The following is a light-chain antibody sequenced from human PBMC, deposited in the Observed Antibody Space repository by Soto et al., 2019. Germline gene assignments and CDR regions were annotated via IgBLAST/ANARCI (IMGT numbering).Light chain of an antibody. Sequence: EIVLTQSPDTLSLFPGERATLSCRASQSISSHLAWYQQKPGQAPRLLIYGASNRATGIPARFSGSGSGTDFTLTISSLEPEDFAVYYCQQRINWPLTFGGGTKVEIK. CDR2: GAS. V-gene: IGKV3-11*01. CDR1: QSISSH. J-gene: IGKJ4*01. CDR3: QQRINWPLT.